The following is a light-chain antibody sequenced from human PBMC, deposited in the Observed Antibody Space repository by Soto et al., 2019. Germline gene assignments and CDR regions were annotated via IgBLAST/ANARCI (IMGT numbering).Light chain of an antibody. CDR3: SSCAGSNNPYV. V-gene: IGLV2-8*01. J-gene: IGLJ1*01. CDR1: SSDVGGCRF. CDR2: EVN. Sequence: QAVLTQPPSASGSPGQSVTISCTGTSSDVGGCRFVSWYQQFPGKAPQLIIYEVNKRPSGVPDRFSGSKSGNTASLTISGLQAEDEADYYCSSCAGSNNPYVFGTGTKLTVL.